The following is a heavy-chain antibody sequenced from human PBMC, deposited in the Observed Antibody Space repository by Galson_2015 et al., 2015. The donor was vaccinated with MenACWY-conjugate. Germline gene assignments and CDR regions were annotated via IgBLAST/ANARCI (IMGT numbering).Heavy chain of an antibody. D-gene: IGHD3-22*01. CDR3: ARDPPHYYDNNYDMDV. CDR2: INQDGSVK. J-gene: IGHJ6*02. V-gene: IGHV3-7*03. Sequence: SLRLSCAASGFTFSNYWMTWVRQAPGKGLEWVANINQDGSVKNYVDSVKGRFTISRDNAENSLRLRMDSLRAEDTAVYYCARDPPHYYDNNYDMDVWGQGTTVTVSS. CDR1: GFTFSNYW.